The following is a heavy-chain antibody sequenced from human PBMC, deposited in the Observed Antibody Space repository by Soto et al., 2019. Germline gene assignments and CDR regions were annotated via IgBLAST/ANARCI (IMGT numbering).Heavy chain of an antibody. Sequence: QVQLVQSGAEVKKPGSSVKVSCKASGGTFSSYTISWVRQAPGQGLEWMGRIIPIPGIANYAQKFQARVTLTADNSTSTAYMELSSLRSEDTAVYYCARGDNWFDPWGQGTLVTVSS. CDR1: GGTFSSYT. V-gene: IGHV1-69*02. J-gene: IGHJ5*02. CDR3: ARGDNWFDP. CDR2: IIPIPGIA.